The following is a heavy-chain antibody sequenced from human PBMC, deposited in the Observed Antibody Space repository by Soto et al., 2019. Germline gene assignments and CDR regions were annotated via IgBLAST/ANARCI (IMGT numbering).Heavy chain of an antibody. J-gene: IGHJ4*02. CDR2: IREDGSEK. Sequence: PGGSLRLSCAASEFTFSSHWMSWVRQAPGKGLGWVANIREDGSEKYYVDSVKGRFTISRDNAKKSLYLQMNSLRAEDTAVYYCARVVRGYSYGPVDYWGQGVLVTVSS. D-gene: IGHD5-18*01. V-gene: IGHV3-7*03. CDR3: ARVVRGYSYGPVDY. CDR1: EFTFSSHW.